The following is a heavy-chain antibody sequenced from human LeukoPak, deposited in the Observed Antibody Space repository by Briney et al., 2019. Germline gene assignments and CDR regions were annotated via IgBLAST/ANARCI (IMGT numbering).Heavy chain of an antibody. J-gene: IGHJ4*02. Sequence: GGSLRVSCSASGFTFSNYAMNWVRQAPGKGLVWVSSISGGGGNTFYADSVKGRFTISRDNSKNTLYLQMNSLRAEDTAVYYCAKAYYDSWSGYIFDFWGQGTLVTVSS. CDR1: GFTFSNYA. CDR3: AKAYYDSWSGYIFDF. V-gene: IGHV3-23*01. D-gene: IGHD3-3*01. CDR2: ISGGGGNT.